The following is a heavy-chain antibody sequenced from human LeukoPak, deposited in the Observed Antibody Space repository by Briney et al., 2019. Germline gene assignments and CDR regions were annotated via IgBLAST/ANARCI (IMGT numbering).Heavy chain of an antibody. Sequence: KPSETLSLTCTDPGGSISSDYASWIRQPPGKGLEWIGYACHSGSTNYSPSLKSRVTISVDTSKNQFSLKLSSVTAADTAVYYCARDAYDYGMDVWGQGTTVTVSS. CDR2: ACHSGST. V-gene: IGHV4-59*01. CDR3: ARDAYDYGMDV. CDR1: GGSISSDY. J-gene: IGHJ6*02.